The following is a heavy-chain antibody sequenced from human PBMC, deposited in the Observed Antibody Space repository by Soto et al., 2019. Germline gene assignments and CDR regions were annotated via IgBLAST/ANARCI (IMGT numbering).Heavy chain of an antibody. V-gene: IGHV1-2*02. D-gene: IGHD6-13*01. CDR3: ASPAVFGYSSSWYGSGLDY. CDR2: INPNSGGT. CDR1: GYTFTGYY. J-gene: IGHJ4*02. Sequence: ASVKVSCKASGYTFTGYYMHWVRQAPGQGLEWMGWINPNSGGTNYAQKFQGRVTMTRDTSISTAYMELSRLRSDDTAVYYCASPAVFGYSSSWYGSGLDYWGQGTLVTVS.